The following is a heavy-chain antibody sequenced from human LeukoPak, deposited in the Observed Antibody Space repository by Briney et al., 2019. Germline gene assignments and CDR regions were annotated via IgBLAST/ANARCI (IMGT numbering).Heavy chain of an antibody. V-gene: IGHV1-2*02. CDR2: INPNSGGT. Sequence: ASVKVSCKASGYTFTGYYMHWVRQAPGQGLEWMGWINPNSGGTNYAQKFQGRVTMTRDTSISTAYMELSRLRSDDTAVYYCARVEMATITPAFDIWGQGTMVTVFS. CDR1: GYTFTGYY. J-gene: IGHJ3*02. CDR3: ARVEMATITPAFDI. D-gene: IGHD5-24*01.